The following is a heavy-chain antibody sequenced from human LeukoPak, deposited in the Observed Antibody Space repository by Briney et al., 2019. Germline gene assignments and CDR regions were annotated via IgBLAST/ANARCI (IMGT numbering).Heavy chain of an antibody. CDR2: ISYDGSNK. CDR3: AKDLIRVAAAGTVVDY. V-gene: IGHV3-30*18. J-gene: IGHJ4*02. CDR1: GFTFSSYG. D-gene: IGHD6-13*01. Sequence: PGGSLRLSCAASGFTFSSYGMHWVRQAPGKGLEWVAVISYDGSNKYYADSVKGRFTISRDNSKNTLYLQMNSLRAEDTAVYYCAKDLIRVAAAGTVVDYWGQGTLVTVSS.